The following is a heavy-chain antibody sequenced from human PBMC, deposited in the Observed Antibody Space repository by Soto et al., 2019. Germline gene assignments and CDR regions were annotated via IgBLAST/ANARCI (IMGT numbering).Heavy chain of an antibody. V-gene: IGHV3-20*04. Sequence: PGGSLRLSCAASGFTFDDYGMSWVRQAPGKGLEWVSGINWNGGSTGYADSVKGRFTISRDNAKNSLYLQMNSLRAEGTALYYCAGESFPPAMVRIYYFDYWGQGTLVTVSS. CDR3: AGESFPPAMVRIYYFDY. J-gene: IGHJ4*02. CDR1: GFTFDDYG. D-gene: IGHD3-10*01. CDR2: INWNGGST.